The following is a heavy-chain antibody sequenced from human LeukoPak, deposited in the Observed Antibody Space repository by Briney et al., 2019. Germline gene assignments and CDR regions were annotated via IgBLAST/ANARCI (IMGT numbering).Heavy chain of an antibody. CDR1: GYTFTSYG. V-gene: IGHV1-18*01. Sequence: ASVKVSCKASGYTFTSYGISWVRQAPGQGLEWMGWISAYNGNTNYAQKHQGRVTMTTDTSTSTAYMELRSLRSDDTAVYYCARDRSYYDILTGYFSVGKKNSYYYYGMDVWGQGTTVTVSS. J-gene: IGHJ6*02. CDR2: ISAYNGNT. D-gene: IGHD3-9*01. CDR3: ARDRSYYDILTGYFSVGKKNSYYYYGMDV.